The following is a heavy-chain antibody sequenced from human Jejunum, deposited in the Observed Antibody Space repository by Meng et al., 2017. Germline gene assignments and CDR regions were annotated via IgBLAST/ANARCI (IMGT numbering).Heavy chain of an antibody. D-gene: IGHD3-10*01. CDR2: VWHSGAT. V-gene: IGHV4-4*02. CDR3: ARGVLERYFDY. J-gene: IGHJ4*02. CDR1: GDFTSSSDR. Sequence: HVHRPGSGPGLVKPSGTLSLTCAVSGDFTSSSDRWTWVRQAPGRGLEWIGEVWHSGATYYNPSLESRLTISIDTSNNRFSLELSSATAADTAVYYCARGVLERYFDYWGQGALVTVAS.